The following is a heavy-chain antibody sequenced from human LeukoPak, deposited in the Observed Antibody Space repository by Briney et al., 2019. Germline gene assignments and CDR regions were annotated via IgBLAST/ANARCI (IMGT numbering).Heavy chain of an antibody. D-gene: IGHD2-2*02. CDR2: IYPGDSDT. Sequence: GESLKISCKGSGYSFTSYWIGWVRQMPGKGLEWMGIIYPGDSDTRYSPSFQGQVTISADKSISTAYLQWSSLKASDTAMYYCARLPDWGCSSTSCYTIYAFDIWGQGTMVTVSS. J-gene: IGHJ3*02. CDR3: ARLPDWGCSSTSCYTIYAFDI. CDR1: GYSFTSYW. V-gene: IGHV5-51*01.